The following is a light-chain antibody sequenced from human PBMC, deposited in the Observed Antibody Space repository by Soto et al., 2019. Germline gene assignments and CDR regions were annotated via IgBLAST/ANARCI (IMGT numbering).Light chain of an antibody. CDR1: SSDVGGYNY. J-gene: IGLJ1*01. CDR3: LSFTSSVTYI. Sequence: QSVLTQPASVSGSPGQSITISCTGTSSDVGGYNYVSWYQHHPGKAPKLMIYEVTNRPSGVSIRFSGSKSGTTASLTISGLQAEDEADYYCLSFTSSVTYIFGTGTKVTVL. V-gene: IGLV2-14*01. CDR2: EVT.